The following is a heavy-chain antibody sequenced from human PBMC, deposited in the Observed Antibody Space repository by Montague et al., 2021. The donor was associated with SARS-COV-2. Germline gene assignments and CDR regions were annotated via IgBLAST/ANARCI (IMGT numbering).Heavy chain of an antibody. J-gene: IGHJ4*02. CDR1: GGSISSSSYH. CDR2: IYYSGST. V-gene: IGHV4-39*01. CDR3: ARLRYYGGNSVFQGLVDY. Sequence: SETLSLTCIVSGGSISSSSYHWGWIRQPPGKGLEWIGTIYYSGSTYYNPSLKSRVTISVDTSKNQFSLKLSSVTAADTAVYYCARLRYYGGNSVFQGLVDYWGQGALVTVSS. D-gene: IGHD4-23*01.